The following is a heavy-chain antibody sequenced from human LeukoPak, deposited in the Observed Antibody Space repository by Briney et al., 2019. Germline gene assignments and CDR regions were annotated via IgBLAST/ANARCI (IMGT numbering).Heavy chain of an antibody. CDR2: INHSGST. CDR1: GGSISSYY. CDR3: ARDGGYCSSTSCYNSYYYYGMDV. J-gene: IGHJ6*02. V-gene: IGHV4-34*01. D-gene: IGHD2-2*02. Sequence: PSETLSLTCTVSGGSISSYYWSWIRQPPGKGLEWIGEINHSGSTNYNPSLKSRVTISVDTSKNQFSLKLSSVTAADTAVYYCARDGGYCSSTSCYNSYYYYGMDVWGQGTTVTVSS.